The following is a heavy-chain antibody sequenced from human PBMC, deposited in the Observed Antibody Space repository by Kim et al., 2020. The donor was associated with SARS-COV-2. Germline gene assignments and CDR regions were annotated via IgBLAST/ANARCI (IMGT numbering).Heavy chain of an antibody. J-gene: IGHJ4*02. CDR1: GFTFSSYS. CDR2: ISSSGSYI. V-gene: IGHV3-21*01. Sequence: WGSLRLSCAASGFTFSSYSMNWVRQAPGKGLEWISSISSSGSYIYYADSMKGRFTISRDNARASLYLQMNSLRAEDTAVYYCARVLTSGWSYFDYWGTGT. CDR3: ARVLTSGWSYFDY. D-gene: IGHD6-19*01.